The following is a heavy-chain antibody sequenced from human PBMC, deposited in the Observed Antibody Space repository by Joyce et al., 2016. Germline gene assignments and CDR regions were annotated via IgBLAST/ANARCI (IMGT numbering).Heavy chain of an antibody. J-gene: IGHJ4*02. D-gene: IGHD4-17*01. CDR3: ARHPGDYFDY. CDR2: IYSRGGT. V-gene: IGHV4-39*01. CDR1: GGSIGGSSYF. Sequence: QLQLQESGPRLLKPSETLSLTCDISGGSIGGSSYFWAWIRQPPGKGLEWIGNIYSRGGTAYNPSLKSRVSISVDTSKNQFSLRLTSVSAADTAVYYCARHPGDYFDYWGQGSLVSVSS.